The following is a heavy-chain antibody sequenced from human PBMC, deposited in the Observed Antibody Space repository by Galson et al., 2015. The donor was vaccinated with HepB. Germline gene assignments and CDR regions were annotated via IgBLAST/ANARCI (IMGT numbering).Heavy chain of an antibody. CDR1: GYTFTRYY. V-gene: IGHV1-46*01. J-gene: IGHJ4*02. D-gene: IGHD5-18*01. CDR2: INTSGGSP. CDR3: ARLDTAGDH. Sequence: SCKASGYTFTRYYIHWVRQAPGQGLEWMALINTSGGSPSYARKFQGRVTVTRDTSTNTAYMEMSSLRSADTAMYYCARLDTAGDHWGQGTLVTVSS.